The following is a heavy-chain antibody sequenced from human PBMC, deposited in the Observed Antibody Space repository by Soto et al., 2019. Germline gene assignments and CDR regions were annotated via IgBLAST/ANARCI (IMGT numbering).Heavy chain of an antibody. CDR2: IKPDGSGK. CDR3: ARDVGVQELDY. CDR1: GFTFRSNW. J-gene: IGHJ4*02. D-gene: IGHD6-6*01. V-gene: IGHV3-7*01. Sequence: GGSLRLSCAVSGFTFRSNWMSWVRQAPGRGLEWVANIKPDGSGKYYLDSVRGRFTISRDNAENSLFLQIDSLRVEDTAVYYCARDVGVQELDYWGQGTLVTVSS.